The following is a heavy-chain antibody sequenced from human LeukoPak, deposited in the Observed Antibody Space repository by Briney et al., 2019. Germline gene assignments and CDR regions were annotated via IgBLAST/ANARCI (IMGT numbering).Heavy chain of an antibody. CDR2: ISLGGLT. CDR3: SRENGDFSPFGY. CDR1: GGSITSTNW. V-gene: IGHV4-4*02. D-gene: IGHD7-27*01. J-gene: IGHJ4*02. Sequence: PSGSLSLTCGVFGGSITSTNWWSWVRQPPGQGLEWIGEISLGGLTNYNPSLKSRVTMALDKSKNHLALNLTSVTAADTAVYYCSRENGDFSPFGYWGQGTLVTVPS.